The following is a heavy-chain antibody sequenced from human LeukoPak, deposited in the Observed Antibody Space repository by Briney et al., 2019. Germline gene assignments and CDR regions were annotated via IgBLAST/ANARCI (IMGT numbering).Heavy chain of an antibody. V-gene: IGHV1-8*03. CDR3: ARRGDDFWSGYHYYYMDV. J-gene: IGHJ6*03. CDR1: GCTFTSYD. CDR2: MNPNSGNT. Sequence: GASVKVSCKASGCTFTSYDINWVRQATGQGLEWMGWMNPNSGNTGYAQKFQGRVTITRNTSISTDYMELSSLRSEDTAVYCCARRGDDFWSGYHYYYMDVWGKGTTVTVSS. D-gene: IGHD3-3*01.